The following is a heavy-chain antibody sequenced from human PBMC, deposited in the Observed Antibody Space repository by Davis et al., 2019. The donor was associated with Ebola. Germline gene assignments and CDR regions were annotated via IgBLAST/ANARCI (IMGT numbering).Heavy chain of an antibody. CDR2: IYTGDSDT. J-gene: IGHJ4*02. Sequence: GESLKISCKGSGYSFTSYWIGWVRQMPGKGLEWMGIIYTGDSDTRYSPSFQGQVTISADKSISTAYLQWSSLKASDTAMYYCARRYCSSASCPRLVYYFDYWGQGTLVTVSS. D-gene: IGHD2-2*01. V-gene: IGHV5-51*01. CDR1: GYSFTSYW. CDR3: ARRYCSSASCPRLVYYFDY.